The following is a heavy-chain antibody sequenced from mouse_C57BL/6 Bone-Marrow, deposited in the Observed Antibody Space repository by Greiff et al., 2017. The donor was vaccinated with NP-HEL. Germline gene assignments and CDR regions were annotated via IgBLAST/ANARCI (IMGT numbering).Heavy chain of an antibody. J-gene: IGHJ3*01. V-gene: IGHV3-6*01. CDR3: ARGSSYDWFAY. Sequence: EVQLVESGPGLVKPSQSLSLTCSVTGYSITSGYYWNWIRQFPGNQLEWVGYISYDGSNNYNPSLKNRISITTDTSKNQIFLKLNSVTTEDTATYDCARGSSYDWFAYWGQGTLVTVSA. D-gene: IGHD1-1*01. CDR1: GYSITSGYY. CDR2: ISYDGSN.